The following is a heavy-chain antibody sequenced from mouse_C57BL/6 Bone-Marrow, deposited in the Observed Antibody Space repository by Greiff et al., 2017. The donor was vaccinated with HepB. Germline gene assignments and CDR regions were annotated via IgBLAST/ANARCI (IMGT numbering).Heavy chain of an antibody. CDR2: ISSGGSYT. V-gene: IGHV5-6*02. J-gene: IGHJ2*01. Sequence: DVKLVESGGDLVKPGGSLKLSCAASGFTFSSYGMSWVRQTPDKRLEWVATISSGGSYTYYPDSVKGRFTISRDNAKNTLYLQMSSLKSEDTAMYYCARRDSSGYVLYFDYWGQGTTLTVSS. D-gene: IGHD3-2*02. CDR1: GFTFSSYG. CDR3: ARRDSSGYVLYFDY.